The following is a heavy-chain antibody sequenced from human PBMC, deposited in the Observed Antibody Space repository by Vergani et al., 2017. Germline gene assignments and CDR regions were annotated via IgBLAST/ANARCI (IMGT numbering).Heavy chain of an antibody. D-gene: IGHD6-13*01. CDR2: IRYDGSNK. CDR1: GYTFTGYY. J-gene: IGHJ3*02. V-gene: IGHV3-30*02. Sequence: QVQLVQSGAEVKKPGASVKVSCKASGYTFTGYYMHWVRQAPGKGLEWVAFIRYDGSNKYYADSVKGRFTISRDNAKNSLYLQMNSLRAEDTALYYCAKDVAAAGLDAFDIWGQGTMVTVSS. CDR3: AKDVAAAGLDAFDI.